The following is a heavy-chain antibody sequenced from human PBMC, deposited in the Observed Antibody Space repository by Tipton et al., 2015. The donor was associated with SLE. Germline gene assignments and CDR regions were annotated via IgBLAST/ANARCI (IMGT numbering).Heavy chain of an antibody. V-gene: IGHV3-33*06. Sequence: RSLRLSCTASGFMFSIYGMHWVRQAPGKGLEWVAVIWYDGTKTYYADSVQGRFTISRDNSKNTLYLQINSLRAEDTAVYFCTKDYGTRNTGYIQGGLDVWGQGTTVTVSS. J-gene: IGHJ6*02. CDR1: GFMFSIYG. D-gene: IGHD5-12*01. CDR2: IWYDGTKT. CDR3: TKDYGTRNTGYIQGGLDV.